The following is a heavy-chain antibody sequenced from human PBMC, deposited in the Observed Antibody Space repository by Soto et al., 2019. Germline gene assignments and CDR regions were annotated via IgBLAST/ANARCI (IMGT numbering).Heavy chain of an antibody. CDR3: ARSALTYYDFWSGSAPFDP. V-gene: IGHV3-48*03. Sequence: PGGSLRLSCAASGFTFSSYEMNWVRQAPGKRLEWVSYISSSGSTIYYADSVKGRFTISRDNAKNSLYLQMSSLRAEDTAVYYCARSALTYYDFWSGSAPFDPWGQGTLVTVSS. CDR2: ISSSGSTI. CDR1: GFTFSSYE. D-gene: IGHD3-3*01. J-gene: IGHJ5*02.